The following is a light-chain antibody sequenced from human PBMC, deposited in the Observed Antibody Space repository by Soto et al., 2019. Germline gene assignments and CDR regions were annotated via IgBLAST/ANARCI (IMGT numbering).Light chain of an antibody. CDR3: QQSYSTTWT. CDR1: QGISTY. CDR2: AAS. J-gene: IGKJ1*01. V-gene: IGKV1-39*01. Sequence: DIQMTQSPSSLSASVGDRVTITWRASQGISTYLNWYQQKPGKAPKLLIYAASSLQSGVPSRFSGSGSETDFTLTISSLQHEDFATYSCQQSYSTTWTFGQGTKVDIK.